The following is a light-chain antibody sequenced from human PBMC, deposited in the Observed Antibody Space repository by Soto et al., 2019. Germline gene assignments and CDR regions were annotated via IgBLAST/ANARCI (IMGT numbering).Light chain of an antibody. CDR2: GAP. CDR1: QSIANTY. J-gene: IGKJ1*01. CDR3: QQYGNWPRT. Sequence: EIVLTQSPGTLSLSPGERATLSCRASQSIANTYLAWFQHRPGQAPRLLVHGAPTRAIAAPERFSGSGSGTDFTLTISRLEPEDFAVYYCQQYGNWPRTFGQGTRVDIK. V-gene: IGKV3-20*01.